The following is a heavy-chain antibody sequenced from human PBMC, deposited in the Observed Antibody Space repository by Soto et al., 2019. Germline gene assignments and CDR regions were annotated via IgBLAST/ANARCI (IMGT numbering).Heavy chain of an antibody. CDR1: GFTFSNYS. CDR3: ASQDYDSSLGAFDI. D-gene: IGHD3-22*01. V-gene: IGHV3-23*01. Sequence: GGSLRLSCAASGFTFSNYSMNWVRQAPGRGLEWVSTLRGNDGFTYYADSVKGRFTISRDSSENTLYLQMNSLRAEDTAVYYCASQDYDSSLGAFDIWGQGTMVTVSS. CDR2: LRGNDGFT. J-gene: IGHJ3*02.